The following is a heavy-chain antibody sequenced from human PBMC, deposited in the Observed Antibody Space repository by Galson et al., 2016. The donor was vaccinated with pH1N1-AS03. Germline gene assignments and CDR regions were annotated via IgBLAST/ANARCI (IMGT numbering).Heavy chain of an antibody. Sequence: SVKVSCKASGYKFTSYGVSWVRQAPGQGLEWMGWISGYNINAKYAEKFQGRVTLTTDKSTSTAYMELRSLTSDDTAAYFCARDGDIVIVPSAIDYYGMDVWGQGTTVTVSS. CDR2: ISGYNINA. CDR3: ARDGDIVIVPSAIDYYGMDV. V-gene: IGHV1-18*01. CDR1: GYKFTSYG. D-gene: IGHD2-2*01. J-gene: IGHJ6*02.